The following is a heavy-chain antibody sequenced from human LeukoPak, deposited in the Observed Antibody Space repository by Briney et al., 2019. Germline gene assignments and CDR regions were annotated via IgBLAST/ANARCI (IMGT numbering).Heavy chain of an antibody. CDR3: ARDYGGNSGEFDP. D-gene: IGHD4-23*01. J-gene: IGHJ5*02. V-gene: IGHV4-59*01. Sequence: PSETLSLTCSVPGGSITSYYWSWIRQSPMKGLEWIGSVYNRGTTYYNPSLKSRVTISGDTSKNQLSLRMTYVTTADTAVYFCARDYGGNSGEFDPWGQGTLVTVSS. CDR1: GGSITSYY. CDR2: VYNRGTT.